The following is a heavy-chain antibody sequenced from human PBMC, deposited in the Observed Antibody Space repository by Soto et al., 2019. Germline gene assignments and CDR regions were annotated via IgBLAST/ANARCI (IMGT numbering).Heavy chain of an antibody. CDR3: ARDNRYCSGGSCYSRSYYYYGMDV. D-gene: IGHD2-15*01. CDR2: IIPIFGTA. V-gene: IGHV1-69*12. J-gene: IGHJ6*02. CDR1: GGTFSSYA. Sequence: QVQLVQSGAEVKKPGSSVKVSCKASGGTFSSYAISWVRQAPGQGLEWMGGIIPIFGTANYAQKFQGRVTITADDSTSTAYMELSSLRSEDTAVYYCARDNRYCSGGSCYSRSYYYYGMDVWGQGTTVTVSS.